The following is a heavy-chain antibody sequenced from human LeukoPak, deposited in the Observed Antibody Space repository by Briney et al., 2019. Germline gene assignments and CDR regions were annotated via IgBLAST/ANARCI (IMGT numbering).Heavy chain of an antibody. CDR2: IYYSGST. Sequence: LRLSCAASGFTFSSFAMSWIRQPPGKGLEWIGYIYYSGSTYYNPSLKSRVTISVDTSKNQFSLKLSSVTAADTAVYYCARGLVVTGMDVWGQGTTVTVSS. CDR1: GFTFSSFA. J-gene: IGHJ6*02. D-gene: IGHD2-15*01. V-gene: IGHV4-30-4*01. CDR3: ARGLVVTGMDV.